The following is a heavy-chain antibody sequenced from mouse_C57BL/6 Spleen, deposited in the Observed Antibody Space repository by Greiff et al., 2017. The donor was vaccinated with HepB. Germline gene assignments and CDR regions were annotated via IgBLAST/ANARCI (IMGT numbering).Heavy chain of an antibody. CDR3: ARWGTTVVEYAMAY. CDR1: GYTFTSYW. CDR2: IDPSDSET. J-gene: IGHJ4*01. V-gene: IGHV1-52*01. D-gene: IGHD1-1*01. Sequence: QVQLQQPGAELVRPGSSVKLSCKASGYTFTSYWMHWVKQRPIQGLEWIGNIDPSDSETHYNQKFKDKATLTVDKSSSTAYMQLSSLTSEDSAVYYCARWGTTVVEYAMAYWGQGTSVTVSS.